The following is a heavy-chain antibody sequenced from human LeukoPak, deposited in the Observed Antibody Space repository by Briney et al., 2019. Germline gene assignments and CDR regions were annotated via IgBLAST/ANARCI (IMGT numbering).Heavy chain of an antibody. V-gene: IGHV4-59*01. CDR2: ISYSGNT. J-gene: IGHJ4*02. Sequence: SEPLSLTCTVSGGSISNYYWTWIRQPPGKGLEWIGFISYSGNTNYNPSLKSRVTISLDTSKNQFSLKLISVTAADTAVYYCARTSMITPTFDYWGQGTLVTVSS. CDR1: GGSISNYY. CDR3: ARTSMITPTFDY. D-gene: IGHD3-16*01.